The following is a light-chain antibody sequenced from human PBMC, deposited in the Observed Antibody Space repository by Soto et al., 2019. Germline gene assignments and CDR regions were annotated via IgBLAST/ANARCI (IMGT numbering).Light chain of an antibody. CDR3: QQYDDSPRLT. CDR2: GAS. J-gene: IGKJ3*01. CDR1: QRISASY. V-gene: IGKV3-20*01. Sequence: EIVLTQSPGTLSLSPGEKATLSCRASQRISASYLAWYQQKPGQAPRLLIYGASTRATGFPDRFSGSGSGTDFTLTISRVEPEDFAVYYCQQYDDSPRLTFGPGTKLEIK.